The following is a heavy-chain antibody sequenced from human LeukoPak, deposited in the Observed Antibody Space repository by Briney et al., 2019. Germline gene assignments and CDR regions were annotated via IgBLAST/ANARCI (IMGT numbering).Heavy chain of an antibody. D-gene: IGHD3-9*01. CDR1: GGSISSSSYY. J-gene: IGHJ4*02. V-gene: IGHV4-39*07. Sequence: PSETLSLTCTVSGGSISSSSYYWGWIHQPPGKGLEWIGSIYYSGSTYYNPSLKSRVTISVDTSKNQFSLKLSSVTAADTAVYYCARGTFDWLFNFDYWGQGTLVTVSS. CDR2: IYYSGST. CDR3: ARGTFDWLFNFDY.